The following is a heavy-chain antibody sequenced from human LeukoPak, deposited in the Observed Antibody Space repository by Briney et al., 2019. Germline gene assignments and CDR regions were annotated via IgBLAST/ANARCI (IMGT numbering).Heavy chain of an antibody. D-gene: IGHD6-19*01. Sequence: SETLSLTCAVYGGSFSGYYWSWIRQPPGKGLEWIGEINHSGSTNYNPSLKSRVTISVDTSKNQFSLKLSSVTAADTAVYYCARHLYSSGQDAFDIWGQGTMVTVSS. V-gene: IGHV4-34*01. CDR3: ARHLYSSGQDAFDI. J-gene: IGHJ3*02. CDR1: GGSFSGYY. CDR2: INHSGST.